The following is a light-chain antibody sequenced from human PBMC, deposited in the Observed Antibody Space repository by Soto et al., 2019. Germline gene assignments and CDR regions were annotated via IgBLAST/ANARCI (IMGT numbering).Light chain of an antibody. Sequence: EIVLTQSPGTLSLSPGERATLSCRASQSVSSSYLAWYQQKPGQAPRLLIYGASSRATGIPDRFSGSGSGTDFTLTSSRLEPEDFAVYYCQQYGSSSWTFGQGTNVEIK. CDR3: QQYGSSSWT. J-gene: IGKJ1*01. CDR2: GAS. CDR1: QSVSSSY. V-gene: IGKV3-20*01.